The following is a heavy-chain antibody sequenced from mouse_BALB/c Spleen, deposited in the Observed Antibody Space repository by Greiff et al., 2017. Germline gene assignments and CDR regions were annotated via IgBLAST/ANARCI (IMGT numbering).Heavy chain of an antibody. D-gene: IGHD2-3*01. J-gene: IGHJ2*01. CDR3: AREGADGYYYFDY. Sequence: DVHLVESGPGLVKPSQSLSLTCSVTGYSITSGYYWNWIRQFPGNKLEWMGYISYDGSNNYNPSLKNRISITRDTSKNQFFLKLNSVTTEDTATYYCAREGADGYYYFDYWGQGTTLTVSS. CDR1: GYSITSGYY. CDR2: ISYDGSN. V-gene: IGHV3-6*02.